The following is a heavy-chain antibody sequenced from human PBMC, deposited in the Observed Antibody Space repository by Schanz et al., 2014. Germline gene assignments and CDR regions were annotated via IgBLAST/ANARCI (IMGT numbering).Heavy chain of an antibody. CDR2: INAHTGNT. V-gene: IGHV1-18*04. J-gene: IGHJ3*02. D-gene: IGHD3-10*01. CDR3: ARVHIATYHYNSPGAFDI. CDR1: GYTFTSYY. Sequence: QGQLVQPGPAANTPGASVTVSCTASGYTFTSYYMHWVRQAPGQGPELMGWINAHTGNTQYAQKFQGRVNMTRDTVTTTVHLELTRLRTDDTAIYYCARVHIATYHYNSPGAFDIWGQGTRVTVSS.